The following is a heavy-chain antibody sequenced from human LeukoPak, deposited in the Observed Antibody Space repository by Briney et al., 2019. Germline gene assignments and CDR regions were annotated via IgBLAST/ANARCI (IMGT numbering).Heavy chain of an antibody. CDR2: INHSGST. CDR1: GGSFSGYY. CDR3: ARDSITIFGVVIRYYYYYMDV. D-gene: IGHD3-3*01. V-gene: IGHV4-34*01. J-gene: IGHJ6*03. Sequence: PSETLSLTCAVYGGSFSGYYWSWIRQPPGKGLEWIGEINHSGSTNYNPSLKSRVTISVDTSKNQFSLKLSSVTAADTAVYYCARDSITIFGVVIRYYYYYMDVWGKGTTVTVSS.